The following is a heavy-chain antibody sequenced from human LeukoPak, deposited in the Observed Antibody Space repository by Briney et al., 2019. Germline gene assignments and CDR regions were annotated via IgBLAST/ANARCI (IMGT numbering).Heavy chain of an antibody. D-gene: IGHD3-10*01. CDR1: GFTLSSYA. J-gene: IGHJ6*03. CDR3: ARDFGYYYYMDV. CDR2: ISASDGGT. Sequence: GGSLRLSCAASGFTLSSYAMSWVRQAPGKGLEWVSAISASDGGTYYADSVKGRFTISRDNSKNTLYLQMNSLRAEDMAVYYCARDFGYYYYMDVWGKGTTVTVSS. V-gene: IGHV3-23*01.